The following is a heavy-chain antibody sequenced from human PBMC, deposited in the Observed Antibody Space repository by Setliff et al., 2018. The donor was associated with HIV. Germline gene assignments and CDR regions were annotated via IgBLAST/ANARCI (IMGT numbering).Heavy chain of an antibody. CDR1: GESFNTYF. V-gene: IGHV4-34*01. CDR2: INHSGST. CDR3: ARDHRLPGVQPPYWYFDL. D-gene: IGHD3-10*01. J-gene: IGHJ2*01. Sequence: SETLSLTCAVYGESFNTYFWSWIRQPPGKGLEWIGQINHSGSTNYNPSLRSRVTISIGTSKNQFSLKLSSVTAADTAVYYCARDHRLPGVQPPYWYFDLWGRGTLVTVSS.